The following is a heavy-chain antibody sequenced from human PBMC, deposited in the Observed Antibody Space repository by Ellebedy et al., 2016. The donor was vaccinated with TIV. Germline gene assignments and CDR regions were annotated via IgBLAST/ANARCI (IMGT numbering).Heavy chain of an antibody. CDR1: GASVSSYY. D-gene: IGHD3-10*01. CDR2: IYFSGSA. Sequence: MPSETLSLTCTVSGASVSSYYWSWIRQPPGKGLEWIGYIYFSGSANYNPSLKSRVTISIDTSKNQFSLKLTSVTAADTALYYCARLAEDYTSGSYEYYFDYWGQGTLVTVSS. CDR3: ARLAEDYTSGSYEYYFDY. J-gene: IGHJ4*02. V-gene: IGHV4-59*08.